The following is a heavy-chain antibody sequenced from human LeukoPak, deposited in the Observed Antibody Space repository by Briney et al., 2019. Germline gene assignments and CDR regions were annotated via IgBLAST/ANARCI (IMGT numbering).Heavy chain of an antibody. CDR1: GFTFSSYA. CDR2: ISGSGGST. CDR3: AKVLGGYCSSTSCLTFDY. V-gene: IGHV3-23*01. D-gene: IGHD2-2*01. Sequence: PGGSLRLSCAASGFTFSSYAMSWVRQAPGKGLEWVSAISGSGGSTYYADSVKGRFTISRDNSKNTLYLQMNSLRAEDTAVYYCAKVLGGYCSSTSCLTFDYWGQGTLVTVSS. J-gene: IGHJ4*02.